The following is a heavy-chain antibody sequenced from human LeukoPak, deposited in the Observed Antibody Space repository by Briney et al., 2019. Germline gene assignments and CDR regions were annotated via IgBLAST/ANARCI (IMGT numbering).Heavy chain of an antibody. J-gene: IGHJ4*02. CDR2: ISYEGSNK. D-gene: IGHD1-26*01. V-gene: IGHV3-30-3*01. Sequence: GGSLRLSCAASGFTFSSYVMHWVRQAPGKGLEWVAVISYEGSNKYNADSVKGRSTISRDNSKNTLYLQMNSLRVEDTAVYFCARGSWGFDYWGQGALVTVSS. CDR3: ARGSWGFDY. CDR1: GFTFSSYV.